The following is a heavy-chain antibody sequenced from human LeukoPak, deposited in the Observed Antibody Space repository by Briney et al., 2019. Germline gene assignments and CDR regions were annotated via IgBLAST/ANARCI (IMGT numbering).Heavy chain of an antibody. CDR1: AYSFTSYW. CDR3: ARSTGELRNGYYYYYGMDV. D-gene: IGHD1-26*01. V-gene: IGHV5-51*01. Sequence: GESLKISCKGSAYSFTSYWIGWVRQMPGKGLEWMGIIYPGDSDTRYSPSFQGQVTISADKSVSTAYLQWSSLKASDTAMYYCARSTGELRNGYYYYYGMDVWGQGTTVTVSS. J-gene: IGHJ6*02. CDR2: IYPGDSDT.